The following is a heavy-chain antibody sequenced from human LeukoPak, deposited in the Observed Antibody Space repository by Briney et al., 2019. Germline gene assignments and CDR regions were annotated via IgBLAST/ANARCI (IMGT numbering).Heavy chain of an antibody. V-gene: IGHV4-34*01. CDR2: INHSGST. J-gene: IGHJ6*02. D-gene: IGHD1-14*01. CDR3: ARDWEPDGMDV. CDR1: GGSFSGYY. Sequence: PSETLSLTCAVYGGSFSGYYWSWIRQPPGKGLEWIGEINHSGSTNYNPSLKSRVTISVDTSKNQFSLKLSSVTAADTAVYYCARDWEPDGMDVWGQGTTVTVSS.